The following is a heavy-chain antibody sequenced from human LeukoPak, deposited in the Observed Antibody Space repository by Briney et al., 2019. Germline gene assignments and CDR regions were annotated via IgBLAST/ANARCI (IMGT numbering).Heavy chain of an antibody. Sequence: RASVKVSCKASGYTFTNYGISWVRQAPGQGLEWMGWISAYNGNTKYAQKLQGRVTMTTDTSTSTAYMELRSLRSDDTALYYSARGSVVITADAFDIWGQGTMVTVSS. CDR2: ISAYNGNT. V-gene: IGHV1-18*01. CDR1: GYTFTNYG. J-gene: IGHJ3*02. CDR3: ARGSVVITADAFDI. D-gene: IGHD3-22*01.